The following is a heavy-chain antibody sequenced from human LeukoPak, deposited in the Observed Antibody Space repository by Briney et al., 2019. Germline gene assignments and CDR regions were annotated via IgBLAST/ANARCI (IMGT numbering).Heavy chain of an antibody. CDR1: GFLFSNAW. CDR3: TTENLIAAGYYFDY. CDR2: IKSKTDGGTT. V-gene: IGHV3-15*01. J-gene: IGHJ4*02. Sequence: GGSFNFPCAPSGFLFSNAWMSWFRKAPGKGLNWVGRIKSKTDGGTTDYAAPVKGRFTISRDDSKNTLYLQMNSLKTEDTAVYYCTTENLIAAGYYFDYWGQGTLVTVSS. D-gene: IGHD6-13*01.